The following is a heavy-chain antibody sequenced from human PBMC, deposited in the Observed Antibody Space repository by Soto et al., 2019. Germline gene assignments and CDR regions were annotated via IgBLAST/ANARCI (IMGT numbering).Heavy chain of an antibody. Sequence: QVQLQESGPGLVKPSQTLFLTCTVSSGSINNGSYYWSWIRRHPGKGLEWIGYIHYSGSTSYNPSLKSRVTISIDASKNQFSLKLNSVTAADTAIYYCARGAICHNWGQGTLVTVSS. CDR3: ARGAICHN. V-gene: IGHV4-31*03. CDR2: IHYSGST. J-gene: IGHJ4*02. CDR1: SGSINNGSYY. D-gene: IGHD2-2*01.